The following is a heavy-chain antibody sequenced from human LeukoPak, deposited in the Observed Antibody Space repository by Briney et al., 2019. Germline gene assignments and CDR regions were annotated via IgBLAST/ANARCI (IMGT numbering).Heavy chain of an antibody. V-gene: IGHV1-2*02. CDR3: ARDRGGRRYSGYAPPLCIAGSCYYYYYGMDV. D-gene: IGHD5-12*01. Sequence: GASVKVSCKASGYTFTGYYMHWVRQAPGQGLEWMGWINPNSGGTNYAQKFQGRVTMTRDTSISTAYMELSRLRSDDTAVYYCARDRGGRRYSGYAPPLCIAGSCYYYYYGMDVWGQGTTVTVSS. CDR1: GYTFTGYY. CDR2: INPNSGGT. J-gene: IGHJ6*02.